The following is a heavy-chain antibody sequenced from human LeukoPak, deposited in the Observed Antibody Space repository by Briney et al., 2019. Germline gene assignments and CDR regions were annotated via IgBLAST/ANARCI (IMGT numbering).Heavy chain of an antibody. D-gene: IGHD7-27*01. J-gene: IGHJ3*01. V-gene: IGHV3-48*02. CDR1: GFTFSSYS. CDR2: INSGSSYM. Sequence: PGGSLRLSCAASGFTFSSYSMNWVRQAPGKGLEWVSYINSGSSYMYYTDSVKGRFTISRDNAKNSLYLKMDSLRDEDTAVYYCAREDDDWGPNTFDVWGQGTVVTVSS. CDR3: AREDDDWGPNTFDV.